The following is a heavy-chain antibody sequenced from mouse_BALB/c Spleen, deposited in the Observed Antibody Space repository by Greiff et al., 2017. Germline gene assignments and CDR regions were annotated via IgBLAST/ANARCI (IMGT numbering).Heavy chain of an antibody. D-gene: IGHD2-4*01. J-gene: IGHJ3*01. CDR1: GYSITSDYA. CDR3: APIYYDYGWFAY. CDR2: ISYSGST. Sequence: VQLQQSGPGLVKPSQSLSLTCTVTGYSITSDYAWNWIRQFPGNKLEWMGYISYSGSTSYNPSLKSRISITRDTSKNQFFLQLNSVTTEDTATYYCAPIYYDYGWFAYWGQGTLVTVSA. V-gene: IGHV3-2*02.